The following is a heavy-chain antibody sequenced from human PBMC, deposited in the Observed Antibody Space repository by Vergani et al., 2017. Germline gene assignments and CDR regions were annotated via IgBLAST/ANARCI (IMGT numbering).Heavy chain of an antibody. J-gene: IGHJ5*02. CDR1: GGSISSGSYY. Sequence: QVQLQESGPGLVQPSQILSLTCTVSGGSISSGSYYWSWTRQPAGKGLEWIGRIYTSGSTNYNPSLKSRVTISVDTSKNQFSLKLSSVTAADATVYYCAGYGYSSRSGNWFDPWGQGTLVTVSS. D-gene: IGHD6-13*01. CDR2: IYTSGST. V-gene: IGHV4-61*02. CDR3: AGYGYSSRSGNWFDP.